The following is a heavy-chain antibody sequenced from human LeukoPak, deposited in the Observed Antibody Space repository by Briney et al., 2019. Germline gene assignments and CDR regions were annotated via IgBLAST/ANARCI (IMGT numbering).Heavy chain of an antibody. D-gene: IGHD1-1*01. CDR2: ISGSGGST. Sequence: GGSLRLSCAASGFTFSSYAMSWVRQAPGKGLEWVSAISGSGGSTYYADSVKGRFTISRDNSKNTLYLQMNSLRAEDTAVYYCAKAYWNDAPYYYYMDVWGKGTTVTVSS. J-gene: IGHJ6*03. CDR1: GFTFSSYA. V-gene: IGHV3-23*01. CDR3: AKAYWNDAPYYYYMDV.